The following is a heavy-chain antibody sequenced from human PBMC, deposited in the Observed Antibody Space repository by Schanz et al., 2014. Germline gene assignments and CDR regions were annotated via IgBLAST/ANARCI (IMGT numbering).Heavy chain of an antibody. CDR1: GDSITGVSRY. J-gene: IGHJ4*02. CDR3: ARHRDEMATVSSPFDY. V-gene: IGHV4-39*01. D-gene: IGHD2-15*01. CDR2: DCISATD. Sequence: QVQLQESGPGLVKPSETLSLTCSVSGDSITGVSRYWGWIRQPPGKGLEWIASDCISATDYVNESLQRRVSISINRSKNQLSLKVPSGTAADTAVYFCARHRDEMATVSSPFDYWGQGILVTVSS.